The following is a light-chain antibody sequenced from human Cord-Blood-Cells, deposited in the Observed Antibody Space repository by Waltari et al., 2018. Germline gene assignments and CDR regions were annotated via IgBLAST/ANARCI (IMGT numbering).Light chain of an antibody. Sequence: DIQMTQSPSSVSAPVGARVTITCRSSQGISSWLAWYQQKPWKDPKLLIYAAFSLHSGVPSRFSGSGSATYFTRTISSLLPEDFATYYCQQANSFPRTFGQGTKVEIK. V-gene: IGKV1-12*01. CDR2: AAF. J-gene: IGKJ1*01. CDR1: QGISSW. CDR3: QQANSFPRT.